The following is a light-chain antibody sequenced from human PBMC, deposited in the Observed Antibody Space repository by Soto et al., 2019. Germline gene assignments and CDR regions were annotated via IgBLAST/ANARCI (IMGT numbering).Light chain of an antibody. J-gene: IGKJ1*01. V-gene: IGKV3-20*01. CDR3: QLYGSSPWT. CDR1: QSVNSGY. Sequence: EIVLTQSPGTLSLSPGERATLSCRASQSVNSGYLAWYQQKPGQAPRLLIFGASSGATGIPDRFSGSGSGTDFTLTISRLESEDFAVYYCQLYGSSPWTFGQGTKVEIK. CDR2: GAS.